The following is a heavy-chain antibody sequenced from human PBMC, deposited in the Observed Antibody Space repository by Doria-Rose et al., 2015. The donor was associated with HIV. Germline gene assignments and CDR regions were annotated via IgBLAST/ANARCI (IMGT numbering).Heavy chain of an antibody. CDR3: ARGAHFFDSSGYYVDY. D-gene: IGHD3-22*01. CDR1: GFTFSSYE. CDR2: ISSSGTTI. Sequence: VQLVQSGGGLVQPGGSLRPSCAASGFTFSSYEMNWVRQAPGKGLEWVSYISSSGTTIYYADSVKGRFTISRDNAKNSLYLQMNSLRAEDTAFYYCARGAHFFDSSGYYVDYWGQGTLVTVSS. V-gene: IGHV3-48*03. J-gene: IGHJ4*02.